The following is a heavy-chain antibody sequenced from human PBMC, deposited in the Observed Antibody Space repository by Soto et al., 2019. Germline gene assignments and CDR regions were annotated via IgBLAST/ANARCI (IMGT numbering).Heavy chain of an antibody. CDR1: GFTFTTYT. CDR3: ERDLYGEGCDLAY. D-gene: IGHD2-21*01. CDR2: INAGNGNT. J-gene: IGHJ4*02. Sequence: QVQLVQSGAEAKKPGASVKVSCKASGFTFTTYTIHWVRQAPEQRLEWMGWINAGNGNTEYSQKFQGRITFTRDTYMNKEYMELNRLRSEDTAVYYCERDLYGEGCDLAYWGQGTLVTVSS. V-gene: IGHV1-3*01.